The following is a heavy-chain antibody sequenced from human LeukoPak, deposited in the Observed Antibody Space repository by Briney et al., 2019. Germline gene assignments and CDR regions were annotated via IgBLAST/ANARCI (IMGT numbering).Heavy chain of an antibody. CDR1: GFTFSGFS. J-gene: IGHJ4*02. CDR2: ISTSSRST. Sequence: GGSLRLSCTASGFTFSGFSMHWVRQAPGKGLEWLSYISTSSRSTYYADSVKGRFTISRDNAKNTLFLDVHSLRPGDSAAYYCARSAVRGVACDYWGQGTLLTVSS. D-gene: IGHD3-10*01. V-gene: IGHV3-48*01. CDR3: ARSAVRGVACDY.